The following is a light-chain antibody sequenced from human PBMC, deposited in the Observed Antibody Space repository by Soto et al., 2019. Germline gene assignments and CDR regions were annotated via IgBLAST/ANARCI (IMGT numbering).Light chain of an antibody. V-gene: IGLV1-44*01. J-gene: IGLJ3*02. CDR2: TSD. CDR3: AAWDDSLNGPV. Sequence: QPVLTQPPSASGTPGQRVTISCSGSSSDIGSNVVNWYRQLPGTAPKLLIYTSDQRPSGVPDRFSGSKSGTSASLAISGLRSEDEADYYCAAWDDSLNGPVFGGGTKLTVL. CDR1: SSDIGSNV.